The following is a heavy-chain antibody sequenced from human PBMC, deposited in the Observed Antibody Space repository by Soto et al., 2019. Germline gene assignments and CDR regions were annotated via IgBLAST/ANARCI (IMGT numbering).Heavy chain of an antibody. V-gene: IGHV4-31*03. Sequence: PSETLSLTCTVSGDSISSGSYYWSWIRQHPGEGLEWIGYIYYSGSTYYNPSLKGRVTISEDTSKNQFSLKLTSVTAADTAMYYCARGLDPWGQGTLATVSS. J-gene: IGHJ5*02. CDR2: IYYSGST. CDR3: ARGLDP. CDR1: GDSISSGSYY.